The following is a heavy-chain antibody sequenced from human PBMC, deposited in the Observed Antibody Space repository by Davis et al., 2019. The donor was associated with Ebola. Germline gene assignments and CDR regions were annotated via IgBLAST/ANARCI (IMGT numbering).Heavy chain of an antibody. CDR2: ISAFKGKT. CDR3: ARSTYDILIDFDF. V-gene: IGHV1-18*01. D-gene: IGHD3-9*01. J-gene: IGHJ4*02. CDR1: RFFFISYA. Sequence: AASVKVSCKASRFFFISYAMNWVRQAPGQGLEWMGWISAFKGKTHYAQKFQGRITMTTDTSTSTAHMELKSLRSDDTAVYYCARSTYDILIDFDFWGQGTLVTVSS.